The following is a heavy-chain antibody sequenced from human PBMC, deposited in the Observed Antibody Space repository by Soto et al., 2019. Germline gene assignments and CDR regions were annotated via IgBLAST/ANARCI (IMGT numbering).Heavy chain of an antibody. D-gene: IGHD6-19*01. Sequence: SLRLSCAASGFTFSRYGMHWVRQAPGKGLEWVAVISYDGSNKYYVDSVKGRFTISRDNSKNTLYLQMNSLRAEDTAVYYWASNLMAVADFYYYGMDVWGQGTTVTVSS. CDR3: ASNLMAVADFYYYGMDV. CDR2: ISYDGSNK. CDR1: GFTFSRYG. J-gene: IGHJ6*02. V-gene: IGHV3-30*03.